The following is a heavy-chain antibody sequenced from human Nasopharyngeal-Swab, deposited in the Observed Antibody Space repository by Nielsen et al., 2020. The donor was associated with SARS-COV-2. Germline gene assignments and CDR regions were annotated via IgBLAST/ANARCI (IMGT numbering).Heavy chain of an antibody. D-gene: IGHD3-3*01. CDR3: AKNAYYDFWSYGTY. CDR1: GFTFSSYA. V-gene: IGHV3-23*01. J-gene: IGHJ4*02. Sequence: GRSLRLSCAASGFTFSSYAMSWVRQAPGKGLEWVSAISGSGGSTYYADSVKGRFTISRDNSKNTLYLQMNSLRAEDTAVYYCAKNAYYDFWSYGTYWGQGTLVTVSS. CDR2: ISGSGGST.